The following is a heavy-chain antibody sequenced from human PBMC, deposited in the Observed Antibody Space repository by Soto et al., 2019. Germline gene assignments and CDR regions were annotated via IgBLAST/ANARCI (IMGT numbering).Heavy chain of an antibody. Sequence: SETLSLTCTVSGGSISTYYWGWIRQPTGKGLEWIASISYSGSTYYNPSLSSRVTISVDTSKNQFSLSLNSVTAADTAVYYCVRFWPPPDYGILTTYSDAFDHWGQGTLVTVSS. CDR2: ISYSGST. V-gene: IGHV4-39*01. CDR3: VRFWPPPDYGILTTYSDAFDH. D-gene: IGHD3-9*01. CDR1: GGSISTYY. J-gene: IGHJ4*02.